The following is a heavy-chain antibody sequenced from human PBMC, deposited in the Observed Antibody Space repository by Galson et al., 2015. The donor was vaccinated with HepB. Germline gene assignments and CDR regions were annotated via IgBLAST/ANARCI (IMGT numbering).Heavy chain of an antibody. CDR2: IYPGDSET. Sequence: QSGAEVKKPGESLKISCKASGYIFANYWIGWVRQMPGKGLEWMGLIYPGDSETRYSPSFQGQVTISAGTSINTAYLQWSRLKASDTALYYCARLQGIVPVPGVYNNWFDPWGQGTLVTVSS. CDR1: GYIFANYW. D-gene: IGHD2-2*01. CDR3: ARLQGIVPVPGVYNNWFDP. V-gene: IGHV5-51*03. J-gene: IGHJ5*02.